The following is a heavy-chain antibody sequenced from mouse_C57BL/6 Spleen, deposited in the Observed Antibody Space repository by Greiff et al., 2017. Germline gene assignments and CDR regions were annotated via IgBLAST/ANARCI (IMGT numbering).Heavy chain of an antibody. V-gene: IGHV3-6*01. CDR1: GYSITSGYY. D-gene: IGHD2-5*01. J-gene: IGHJ4*01. CDR2: ISYDGNN. CDR3: ANDSNYSYAMHY. Sequence: EVQLQESGPGRVKPPQPLSLRCSVTGYSITSGYYRIPIQQFPGKKLEWMGYISYDGNNNYNPSLKNRISITRDTSTYQLFLQLNSVTSEYTATYYCANDSNYSYAMHYWCQGTSVTVSS.